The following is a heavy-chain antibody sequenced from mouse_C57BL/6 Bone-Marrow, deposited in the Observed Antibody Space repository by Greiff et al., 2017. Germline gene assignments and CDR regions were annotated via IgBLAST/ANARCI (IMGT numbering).Heavy chain of an antibody. V-gene: IGHV1-61*01. J-gene: IGHJ2*01. Sequence: QVQLQQPGAELVRPGSSVKLSCKASGYTFTSYWMDWVKQRPGQGLEWIGNIYPSDSETHYNQKFKDKATLTVDKSSSTAYMQLSSLTSEDSAVYYCARALITTVVADDFDYWGQGTTRTVSS. CDR1: GYTFTSYW. CDR2: IYPSDSET. CDR3: ARALITTVVADDFDY. D-gene: IGHD1-1*01.